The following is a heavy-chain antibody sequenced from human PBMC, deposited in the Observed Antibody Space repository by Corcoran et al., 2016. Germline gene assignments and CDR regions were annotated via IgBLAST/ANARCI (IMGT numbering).Heavy chain of an antibody. CDR2: INPTSGGT. J-gene: IGHJ6*02. Sequence: QVQLVQSGAEVKKPGASVKVSCKASGYTFTGYYMHWVRQAPGQGLEWMGWINPTSGGTNYAQKFQGRVTMTRDTSISTAYMELSRLRSDDTAVYYDARAPAPPRTSYDLWSYYYYGMDVWGQGTTVTVSS. V-gene: IGHV1-2*02. CDR1: GYTFTGYY. CDR3: ARAPAPPRTSYDLWSYYYYGMDV. D-gene: IGHD3-3*01.